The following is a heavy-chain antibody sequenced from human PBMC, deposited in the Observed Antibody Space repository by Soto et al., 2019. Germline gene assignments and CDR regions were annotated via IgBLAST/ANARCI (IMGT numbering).Heavy chain of an antibody. J-gene: IGHJ4*02. Sequence: QVQLVESGGGVVQPGRSLRLSCAASGFTFSSYGMHWVRQAPGKGLEWVAVISYDGSNKYYADSVKGRFTISRDNSKNTLYLQMNSLRAEDTAVYYCAKGKKSSWYLGDYWGQGTLVTVSS. CDR1: GFTFSSYG. CDR3: AKGKKSSWYLGDY. V-gene: IGHV3-30*18. CDR2: ISYDGSNK. D-gene: IGHD6-13*01.